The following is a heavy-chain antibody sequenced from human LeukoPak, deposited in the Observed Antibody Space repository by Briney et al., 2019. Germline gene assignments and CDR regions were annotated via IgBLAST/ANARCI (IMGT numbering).Heavy chain of an antibody. D-gene: IGHD3-9*01. CDR3: ARRYFDYPLAFDI. CDR1: GYTFTSYY. Sequence: ASVKVSCKASGYTFTSYYMHWVRQAPGQGLEWMGIINPSGGSTSYAQKLQGRVTMTRDTSTSTVYMELSSLRSEDTAVYYCARRYFDYPLAFDIWGQGTMVTVSS. V-gene: IGHV1-46*03. CDR2: INPSGGST. J-gene: IGHJ3*02.